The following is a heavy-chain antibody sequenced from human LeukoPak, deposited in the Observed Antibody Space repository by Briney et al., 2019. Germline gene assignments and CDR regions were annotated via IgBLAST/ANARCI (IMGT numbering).Heavy chain of an antibody. Sequence: ASVKVSCKASGYTFTNYYIHWVRQAPGQGLEWMGWINPNTGGTNYAQKFQGRVTMTRDTSISTAYMELSRLGSGDTAVYYCARGSNRDYXXQGTXXTVS. CDR2: INPNTGGT. CDR3: ARGSNRDY. J-gene: IGHJ4*02. V-gene: IGHV1-2*02. CDR1: GYTFTNYY. D-gene: IGHD2-8*01.